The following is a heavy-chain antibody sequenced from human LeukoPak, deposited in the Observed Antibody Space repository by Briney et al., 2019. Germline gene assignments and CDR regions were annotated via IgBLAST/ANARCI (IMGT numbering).Heavy chain of an antibody. V-gene: IGHV3-48*01. J-gene: IGHJ3*02. Sequence: GGSLRLSCAASGFTFSTHAMTWVRQAPGKGLEWISYISSGGPTIYYAASVRGRFTISRDNSKNTLYLQMNSLRAEDTAVYYCAKDPFDFWSGYYTRVGAFDIWGQGTMVTVSS. CDR2: ISSGGPTI. D-gene: IGHD3-3*01. CDR3: AKDPFDFWSGYYTRVGAFDI. CDR1: GFTFSTHA.